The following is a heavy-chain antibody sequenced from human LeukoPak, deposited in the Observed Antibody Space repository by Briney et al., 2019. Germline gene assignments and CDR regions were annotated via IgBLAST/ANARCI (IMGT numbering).Heavy chain of an antibody. CDR2: ISWNSGSI. J-gene: IGHJ4*02. CDR1: GFTFSTYW. V-gene: IGHV3-9*01. D-gene: IGHD1-20*01. CDR3: AKVRYRYNWNDVEFDY. Sequence: GGSLRLSCATSGFTFSTYWMSWVRQAPGKGLEWVSGISWNSGSIGYADSVKGRFTISRDNAKNSLYLQMNSLRAEDTALYYCAKVRYRYNWNDVEFDYWGQGTLVTVSS.